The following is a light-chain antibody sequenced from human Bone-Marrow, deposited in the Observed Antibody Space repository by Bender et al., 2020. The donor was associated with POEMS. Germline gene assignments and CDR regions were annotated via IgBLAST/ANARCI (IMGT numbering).Light chain of an antibody. V-gene: IGLV2-8*01. CDR3: SSYAGSNNFDVL. CDR2: DVT. CDR1: SSDVGGYNY. J-gene: IGLJ2*01. Sequence: QSALTQPPSASGSPGQSVTISCTGTSSDVGGYNYVSWYQQHPGKAPRLIIYDVTNRPSGVSARFSGSKSGNTASLTISGLQTEDEAAYYCSSYAGSNNFDVLFGGGTKLTVL.